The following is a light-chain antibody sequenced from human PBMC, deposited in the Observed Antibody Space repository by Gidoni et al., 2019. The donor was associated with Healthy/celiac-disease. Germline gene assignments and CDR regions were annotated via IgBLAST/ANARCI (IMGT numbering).Light chain of an antibody. CDR1: QSVSSN. CDR2: GAS. V-gene: IGKV3-15*01. J-gene: IGKJ1*01. CDR3: QQYNNWPLT. Sequence: SPATLSVSPGDRATLSCRASQSVSSNLAWYQQKPGQAPRLLIYGASTRATGIPARFSGSGSGTEFTLTISSLQSEDFAVYYCQQYNNWPLTFGQGTKVEIK.